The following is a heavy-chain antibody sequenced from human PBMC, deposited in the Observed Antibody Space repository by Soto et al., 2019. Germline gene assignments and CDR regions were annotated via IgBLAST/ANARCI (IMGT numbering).Heavy chain of an antibody. CDR1: GGSFSGYY. D-gene: IGHD2-8*01. CDR3: ARGLRTNGSFFCV. V-gene: IGHV4-34*01. CDR2: INHSGST. Sequence: QVQLQQWGAGLLKPSETLSLTCAVYGGSFSGYYWNWIRQPPGKGLEWIGEINHSGSTNYNPSLKSRVTLSVDTSKNQFSLKLSSVTAADTAVYYCARGLRTNGSFFCVWGQGTLVTVSS. J-gene: IGHJ4*02.